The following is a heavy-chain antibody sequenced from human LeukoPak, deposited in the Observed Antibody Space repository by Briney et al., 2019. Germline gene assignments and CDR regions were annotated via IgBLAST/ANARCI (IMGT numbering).Heavy chain of an antibody. V-gene: IGHV3-74*01. Sequence: GSLRLSCAASGFSFSTTWMHWVRQAPGKGLVWVARINSDGTGIIYADSVKGRFTISRDNSENTLFLQMNSLRPEDSAVYYCSKDHGYDVLAWGQGTLVTVSS. CDR3: SKDHGYDVLA. J-gene: IGHJ5*02. CDR1: GFSFSTTW. D-gene: IGHD3-9*01. CDR2: INSDGTGI.